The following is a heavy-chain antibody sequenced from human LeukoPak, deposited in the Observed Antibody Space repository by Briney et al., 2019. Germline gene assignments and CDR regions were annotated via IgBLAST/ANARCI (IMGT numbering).Heavy chain of an antibody. D-gene: IGHD3-16*02. V-gene: IGHV1-8*03. J-gene: IGHJ3*02. CDR2: MNPKSGDT. CDR3: ARGVKI. Sequence: ASVKVSCKASGYSFTNYDINWVRQATGQGREWMGWMNPKSGDTGYSQKFQGRVFITRDTSINTAYMELSSLGSDDTAVYYCARGVKIWGQGTMVTVSS. CDR1: GYSFTNYD.